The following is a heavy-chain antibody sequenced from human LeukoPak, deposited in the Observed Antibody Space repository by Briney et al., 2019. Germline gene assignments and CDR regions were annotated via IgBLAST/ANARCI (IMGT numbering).Heavy chain of an antibody. CDR1: GYTFTDYY. V-gene: IGHV1-2*02. J-gene: IGHJ4*01. CDR2: VNPKSGAT. CDR3: ARLTDF. Sequence: ASVKVSCKTSGYTFTDYYIHWVRQAPGQGLEWMGWVNPKSGATYYAQNFRGRVIITRDASMSTACMELSRLKTDDTAMYYCARLTDFWGPGTLVTVSS. D-gene: IGHD3-9*01.